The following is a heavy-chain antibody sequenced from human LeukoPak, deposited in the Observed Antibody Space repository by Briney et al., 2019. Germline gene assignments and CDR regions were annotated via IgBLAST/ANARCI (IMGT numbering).Heavy chain of an antibody. CDR3: ARHGWHAWYFDL. J-gene: IGHJ2*01. V-gene: IGHV4-34*01. CDR1: VGPSVVSS. Sequence: SETLSLTCVVYVGPSVVSSGGGFGHPPGRGRSWIGEIKQRRNTNYNPSLKSRVTISIDTSKNQFSLKLSSVTAADTAVYYCARHGWHAWYFDLWGRGTLVTVSS. D-gene: IGHD6-19*01. CDR2: IKQRRNT.